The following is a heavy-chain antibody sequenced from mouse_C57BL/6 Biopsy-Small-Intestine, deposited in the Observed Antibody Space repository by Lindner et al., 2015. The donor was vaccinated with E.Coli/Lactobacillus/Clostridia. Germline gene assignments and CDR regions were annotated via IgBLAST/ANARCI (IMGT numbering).Heavy chain of an antibody. CDR1: GFTFSSYG. J-gene: IGHJ4*01. Sequence: VQLQESGGDLVKPGGSLKLSCAASGFTFSSYGMSWVRQTPDKRLEWVATISSGGSYTYYPDSVKGRFTISRDNAKNTLYLQMSSLKSEDTAMYYCARHGYGSPRNAMDYWGQGTSVTVSS. CDR3: ARHGYGSPRNAMDY. V-gene: IGHV5-6*01. CDR2: ISSGGSYT. D-gene: IGHD1-1*01.